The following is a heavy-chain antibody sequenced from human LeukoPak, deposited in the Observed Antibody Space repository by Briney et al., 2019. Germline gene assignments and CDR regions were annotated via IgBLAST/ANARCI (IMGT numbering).Heavy chain of an antibody. J-gene: IGHJ4*02. CDR2: ISYDGSNK. Sequence: GGSLRLSCAASGFTFSSYAMHWVRQAPGKGLEWVAVISYDGSNKYYADSVKGRFTISRDNSKNTLYLQMNSLRAEDTAVYYCARVYYYDSSGYSILGLGADYWGQGTLVTASS. D-gene: IGHD3-22*01. V-gene: IGHV3-30*04. CDR1: GFTFSSYA. CDR3: ARVYYYDSSGYSILGLGADY.